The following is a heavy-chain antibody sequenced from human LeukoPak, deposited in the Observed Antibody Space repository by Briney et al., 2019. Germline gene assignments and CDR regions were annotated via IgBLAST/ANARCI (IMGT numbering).Heavy chain of an antibody. J-gene: IGHJ4*02. CDR1: GGSFSGYY. D-gene: IGHD3-10*01. CDR2: INPSGWT. CDR3: ARGVDYYGV. Sequence: MPSETLSLTCAVYGGSFSGYYWNWIRQPPGKGLEWIGEINPSGWTNYNPSLKSRVTISVDTSKKQFSLKLSSVTAADTAVYYCARGVDYYGVWGQGTLVTVSS. V-gene: IGHV4-34*01.